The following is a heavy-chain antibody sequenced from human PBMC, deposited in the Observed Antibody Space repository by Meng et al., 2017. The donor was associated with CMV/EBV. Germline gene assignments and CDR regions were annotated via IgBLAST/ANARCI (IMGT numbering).Heavy chain of an antibody. CDR3: ARESVRWSGYYNDGMDV. CDR1: GFTFSSYS. J-gene: IGHJ6*02. D-gene: IGHD3-3*01. Sequence: ESLKISCAASGFTFSSYSMNWVRQAPGKGLEWVSSISSSSSYIYYADSVKGRFTISRDNAKNSLYLQMNSLRAEDTTVYYCARESVRWSGYYNDGMDVWGQGTTVTVSS. CDR2: ISSSSSYI. V-gene: IGHV3-21*01.